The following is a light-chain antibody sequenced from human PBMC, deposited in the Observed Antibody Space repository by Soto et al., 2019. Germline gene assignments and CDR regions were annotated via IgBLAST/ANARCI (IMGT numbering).Light chain of an antibody. CDR3: QQYSTYPYI. CDR1: QSINRW. CDR2: KAS. V-gene: IGKV1-5*03. J-gene: IGKJ2*01. Sequence: DIQMTQSPSTLSASVGDRVTITCRASQSINRWLAWYQQKPRKAPKLLIYKASTLESGVPSRFSGGGIGTEFPLSISSLQPDDFATYYCQQYSTYPYIFGQGTKVDIK.